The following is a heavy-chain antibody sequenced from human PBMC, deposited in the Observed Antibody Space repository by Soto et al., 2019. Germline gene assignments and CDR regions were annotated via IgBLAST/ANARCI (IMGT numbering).Heavy chain of an antibody. CDR1: GFTFSSYS. CDR3: ARDSGYSYGPLDY. D-gene: IGHD5-18*01. J-gene: IGHJ4*02. V-gene: IGHV3-48*01. CDR2: ISSSSSTI. Sequence: EVQLVESGGGLVQPGGSLRLSCAASGFTFSSYSMNWVRQAPGKGLEWVSYISSSSSTIYYADSVKGRFTISRDNAKNSLDRQRNSLRAEDTAVYYCARDSGYSYGPLDYWGQGTLVTVSS.